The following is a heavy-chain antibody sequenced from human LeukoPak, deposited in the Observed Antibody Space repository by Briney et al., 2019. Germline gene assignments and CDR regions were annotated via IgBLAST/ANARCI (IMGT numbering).Heavy chain of an antibody. Sequence: GGSLRLSCAASGFTVSSNYMSWVRQAPGKGLEWVSVIYSGGSIYYADSVKGRFTISRDNSKNTLYLQMNSLRAEDTAVYYCARDRPRVWPGGPIGNDYWGQGTLVTVSS. J-gene: IGHJ4*02. CDR3: ARDRPRVWPGGPIGNDY. CDR1: GFTVSSNY. V-gene: IGHV3-66*01. D-gene: IGHD1-1*01. CDR2: IYSGGSI.